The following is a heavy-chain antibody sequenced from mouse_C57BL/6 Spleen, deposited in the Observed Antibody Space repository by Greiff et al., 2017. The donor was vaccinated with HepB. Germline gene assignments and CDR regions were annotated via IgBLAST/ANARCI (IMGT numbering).Heavy chain of an antibody. CDR1: GFTFSSYT. CDR2: ISGGGGNT. J-gene: IGHJ4*01. CDR3: SRRGHGSSYDYAMDY. D-gene: IGHD1-1*01. V-gene: IGHV5-9*01. Sequence: EVMLVESGGGLVKPGGSLKLSCAASGFTFSSYTMSWVRQTPEKRLEWVATISGGGGNTYYPDSVKGRFTISRDNAKNTLYLQMSSLRSEDTALYYCSRRGHGSSYDYAMDYWGQGTSVTVSS.